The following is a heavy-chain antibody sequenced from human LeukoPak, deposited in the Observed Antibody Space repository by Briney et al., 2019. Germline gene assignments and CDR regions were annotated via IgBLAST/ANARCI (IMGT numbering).Heavy chain of an antibody. V-gene: IGHV4-39*01. D-gene: IGHD3-22*01. Sequence: SETLSLTCTVSGDSISTYNYFWGWLRQPPGKGLEWNGSIYYSGNTYYSPSLEIRVTISADTSKNQFFLKVTSVTAADSAVYYCARASGGYYWDFDYWGQGTLVTVSS. J-gene: IGHJ4*02. CDR2: IYYSGNT. CDR1: GDSISTYNYF. CDR3: ARASGGYYWDFDY.